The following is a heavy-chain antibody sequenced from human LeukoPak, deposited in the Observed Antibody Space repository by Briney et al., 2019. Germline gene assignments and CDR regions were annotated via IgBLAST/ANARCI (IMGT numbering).Heavy chain of an antibody. J-gene: IGHJ6*01. CDR1: GFTLSGFA. Sequence: GRSLRFSCAASGFTLSGFAMSWVRRTPGKGLEWVSGISGSGDNTLYAASVKGRFTISRDNSKNTLYLEMNSLRAEDTAIYYCAKMKGHPLQKYYMDVWGQGTTVTVSS. D-gene: IGHD2/OR15-2a*01. V-gene: IGHV3-23*01. CDR2: ISGSGDNT. CDR3: AKMKGHPLQKYYMDV.